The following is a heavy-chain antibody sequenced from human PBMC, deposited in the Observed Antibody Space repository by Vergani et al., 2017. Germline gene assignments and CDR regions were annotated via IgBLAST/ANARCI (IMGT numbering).Heavy chain of an antibody. CDR1: GGSISSYY. CDR2: IYYSGST. Sequence: QVQLQESGPGLVKPSETLSLTCTVSGGSISSYYWSWIRQPPGKGLDWIGYIYYSGSTNYNPSLKSRVTISVDTSKNQFSLKLSSVTAADTAVYYCAGGADGGSYFVYYYYGMDVWGQGTTVTVSS. D-gene: IGHD1-26*01. V-gene: IGHV4-59*08. CDR3: AGGADGGSYFVYYYYGMDV. J-gene: IGHJ6*02.